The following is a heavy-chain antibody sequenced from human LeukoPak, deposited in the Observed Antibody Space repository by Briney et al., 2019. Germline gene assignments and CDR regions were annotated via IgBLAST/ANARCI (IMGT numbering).Heavy chain of an antibody. CDR1: GFTFSSYA. V-gene: IGHV3-23*01. Sequence: GGSLRLSCAASGFTFSSYAMSWVRQAPGKGLEWVSGISGSGGSTFYADSVKGRFTISRDNSKNTLYLQMNSLRAEDTAVYYCAKDRAYYSDSSGYYLVRAYDYWGQGTLVTVSS. CDR3: AKDRAYYSDSSGYYLVRAYDY. J-gene: IGHJ4*02. CDR2: ISGSGGST. D-gene: IGHD3-22*01.